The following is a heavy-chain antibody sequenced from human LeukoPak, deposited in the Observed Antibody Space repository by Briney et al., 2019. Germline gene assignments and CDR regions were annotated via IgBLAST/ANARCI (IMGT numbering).Heavy chain of an antibody. CDR1: GGTFSSYA. J-gene: IGHJ6*02. D-gene: IGHD6-13*01. CDR3: ASLWIAAAGTYYYYYGMDV. Sequence: SVKVSCKASGGTFSSYAIRWVRQAPGQALEWTGRIIPILGIANYAQKFQGRVTITADKSTSTAYMELSSLRSEDTAVYYCASLWIAAAGTYYYYYGMDVWGQGTTVTVSS. V-gene: IGHV1-69*04. CDR2: IIPILGIA.